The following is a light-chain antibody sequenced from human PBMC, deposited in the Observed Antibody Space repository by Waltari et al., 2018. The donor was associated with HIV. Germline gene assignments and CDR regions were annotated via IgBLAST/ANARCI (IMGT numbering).Light chain of an antibody. Sequence: EIVLTQSPATLSLSPGERATLSCRASQSVGSYLGWYQQGPGQAPRLLIYDASNRATGIPDRFSGSGSGTDFTLTITSLEPEDFAVYYCQQRVDWPLTFGGGTKVEI. CDR1: QSVGSY. CDR2: DAS. J-gene: IGKJ4*01. CDR3: QQRVDWPLT. V-gene: IGKV3-11*01.